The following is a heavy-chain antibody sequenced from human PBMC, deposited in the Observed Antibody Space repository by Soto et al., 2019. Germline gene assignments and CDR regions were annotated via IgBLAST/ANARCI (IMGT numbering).Heavy chain of an antibody. CDR1: GYTFTSYD. CDR3: ASSVGLWGRAAPENYYGMDV. D-gene: IGHD2-21*01. CDR2: LNPNSGNT. V-gene: IGHV1-8*01. J-gene: IGHJ6*02. Sequence: QVQLVQSGAEVKKPGASVKVSCKASGYTFTSYDINWVRQATGQGLEWMGWLNPNSGNTGYAQKFQGRVTMTRNTSLSTDYMELGSLRSEDTAVYYCASSVGLWGRAAPENYYGMDVWGQGTTVTVSS.